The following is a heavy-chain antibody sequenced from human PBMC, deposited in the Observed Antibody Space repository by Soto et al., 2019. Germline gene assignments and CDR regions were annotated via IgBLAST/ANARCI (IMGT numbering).Heavy chain of an antibody. Sequence: XGXLXXSXXASGFDLTSSRMSWVRQAPGKGLEWVXXXXXXXXXXXXXXXXXGRFAISRDSAGTSLFLRMDSVKVEDTAVYHCARVHLVAGSAFYCAMDVWGPGTAVTVSS. D-gene: IGHD6-6*01. J-gene: IGHJ6*02. CDR1: GFDLTSSR. CDR3: ARVHLVAGSAFYCAMDV. V-gene: IGHV3-7*04. CDR2: XXXXXXXX.